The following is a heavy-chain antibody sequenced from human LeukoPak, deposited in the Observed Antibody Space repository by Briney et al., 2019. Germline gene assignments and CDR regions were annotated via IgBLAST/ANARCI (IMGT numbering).Heavy chain of an antibody. J-gene: IGHJ4*02. CDR1: GGSFSGYY. D-gene: IGHD3-10*01. CDR3: ARGMVRGVPFDY. Sequence: PSETLSLTCAVYGGSFSGYYWSWIRQTPGKGLEWIGEINHSGSTNYNPSLKSRVTISVDTSKNQFSLKLSSVTAADTAVYYCARGMVRGVPFDYWGQGTLVTVSS. CDR2: INHSGST. V-gene: IGHV4-34*01.